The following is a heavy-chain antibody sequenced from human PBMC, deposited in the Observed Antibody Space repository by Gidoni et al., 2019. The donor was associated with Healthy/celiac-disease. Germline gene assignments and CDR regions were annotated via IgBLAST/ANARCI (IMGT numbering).Heavy chain of an antibody. V-gene: IGHV2-70*15. J-gene: IGHJ3*02. CDR1: GFSLSTSGMC. CDR3: ARLTTVTTARGAFDI. Sequence: QVTLRESGPALVKPTQTLTLTCTFPGFSLSTSGMCVSWIRQHPGKALEWLARIDWDDDTYYSTSLKTRLTISKDTSKNQVVLTMTNMDPVDTATYYCARLTTVTTARGAFDIWGQGTMVTVSS. D-gene: IGHD4-17*01. CDR2: IDWDDDT.